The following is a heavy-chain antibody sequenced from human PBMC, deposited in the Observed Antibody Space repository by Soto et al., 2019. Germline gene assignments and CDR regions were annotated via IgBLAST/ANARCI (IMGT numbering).Heavy chain of an antibody. D-gene: IGHD2-2*01. V-gene: IGHV3-23*01. CDR3: ALVVVPAAKLSQDFDY. CDR2: ISGSGGST. CDR1: GFTFSSYA. Sequence: EVQLLESGGGLVQPGGSLRLSCAASGFTFSSYAMSWVRQAPGKGLEWVSAISGSGGSTYYADSVKGRFTISRDNSKNTLYLQMNSLRAEDTAVYYCALVVVPAAKLSQDFDYWGQGTLVTVSS. J-gene: IGHJ4*02.